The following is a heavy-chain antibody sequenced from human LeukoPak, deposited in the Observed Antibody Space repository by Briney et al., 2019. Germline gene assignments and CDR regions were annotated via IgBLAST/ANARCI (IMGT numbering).Heavy chain of an antibody. V-gene: IGHV3-66*02. CDR1: GFTVSSNY. J-gene: IGHJ4*02. D-gene: IGHD3-10*01. Sequence: GGSLRLSCTASGFTVSSNYMSWVRQAPGKGLEWVSVIYSGGRTNYADSVKGRFTISRDNSKNTVYLQMNSLRAEDTAVYYCRSYCGSGLDYWGQGIQVTVSS. CDR3: RSYCGSGLDY. CDR2: IYSGGRT.